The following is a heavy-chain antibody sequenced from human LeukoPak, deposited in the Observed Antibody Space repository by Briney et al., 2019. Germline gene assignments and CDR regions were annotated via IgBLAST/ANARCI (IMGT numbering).Heavy chain of an antibody. V-gene: IGHV4-59*08. J-gene: IGHJ4*02. Sequence: SETLSLTCTVSGGSISSYYWSWIRQPPGKGLEWIGYIYYSGSTNYNPSLKSRVTISVDTSKNQFSLKLSSVTAADTAVYYCARLNRGGYSFDYWGQGTLVTVPS. CDR2: IYYSGST. CDR1: GGSISSYY. D-gene: IGHD1/OR15-1a*01. CDR3: ARLNRGGYSFDY.